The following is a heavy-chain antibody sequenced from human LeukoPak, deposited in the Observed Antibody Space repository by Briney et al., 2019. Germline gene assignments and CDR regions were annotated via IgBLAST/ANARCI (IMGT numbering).Heavy chain of an antibody. CDR1: GYTFTSYG. CDR3: ARDPAYSSSWYYYYYYYYMDV. Sequence: ASVKVSCKASGYTFTSYGISWVRQAPGQGLEWMGWISAYNGNTNYAQKLQGRVTMTTDTSTSTAYMELRSLRSDDTAVYYCARDPAYSSSWYYYYYYYYMDVWGKGTTVTVSS. CDR2: ISAYNGNT. V-gene: IGHV1-18*01. J-gene: IGHJ6*03. D-gene: IGHD6-13*01.